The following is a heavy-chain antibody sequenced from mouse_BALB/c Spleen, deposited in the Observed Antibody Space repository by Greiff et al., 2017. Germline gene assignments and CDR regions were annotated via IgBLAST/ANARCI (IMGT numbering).Heavy chain of an antibody. CDR2: IWGGGST. Sequence: VHLVESGPGLVAPSQSLSITCTVSGFSLSRYSVHWVRQPPGKGLEWLGMIWGGGSTDYNSALKSRLSISKDNSKSQVFLKMNSLQTDDTAMYYCARNSDYGSSLDYWGQGTTLTVSS. J-gene: IGHJ2*01. CDR1: GFSLSRYS. CDR3: ARNSDYGSSLDY. V-gene: IGHV2-6-4*01. D-gene: IGHD1-1*01.